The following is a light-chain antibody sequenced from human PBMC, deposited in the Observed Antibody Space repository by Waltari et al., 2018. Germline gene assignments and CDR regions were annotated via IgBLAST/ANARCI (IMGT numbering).Light chain of an antibody. CDR1: QSVRRF. V-gene: IGKV3-20*01. CDR3: QKYGTLPAT. CDR2: EAT. J-gene: IGKJ1*01. Sequence: EIVLTQSPGTLSLSPGERATLSCRASQSVRRFLAWYQQKLGQAPRLLNYEATSRATGIPDRFSCSGFGTDFNLIISRLEPEDFAVYYCQKYGTLPATFGQGTKVEIK.